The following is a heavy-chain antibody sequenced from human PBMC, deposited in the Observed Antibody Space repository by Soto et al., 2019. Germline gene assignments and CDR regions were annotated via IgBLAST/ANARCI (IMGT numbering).Heavy chain of an antibody. Sequence: PGGSLRLSCAASGFTFSSYGMHWVRQAPGKGLEWVAVISYDGSNKYFADSVKGRFTISRDNSNNMLYLQMNGLRGDDTAVYYCAKNKRYCTSTTCPPYYGMDVWGQGTTATVSS. CDR2: ISYDGSNK. CDR1: GFTFSSYG. V-gene: IGHV3-30*18. J-gene: IGHJ6*02. CDR3: AKNKRYCTSTTCPPYYGMDV. D-gene: IGHD2-2*01.